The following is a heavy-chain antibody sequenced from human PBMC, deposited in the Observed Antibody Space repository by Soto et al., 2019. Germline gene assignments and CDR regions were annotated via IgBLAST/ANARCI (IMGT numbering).Heavy chain of an antibody. J-gene: IGHJ3*02. V-gene: IGHV1-69*06. D-gene: IGHD3-10*01. CDR3: ASLFRAARWHTHDAFDI. CDR2: IIPIFGTA. Sequence: SVKVSCKASGGTFSSYAISWVRQAPGQGLEWMGGIIPIFGTANYAQKFQGRVTITADKSTSTAYMELSSLRSEDTAVYYCASLFRAARWHTHDAFDIWGQGTMVTVSS. CDR1: GGTFSSYA.